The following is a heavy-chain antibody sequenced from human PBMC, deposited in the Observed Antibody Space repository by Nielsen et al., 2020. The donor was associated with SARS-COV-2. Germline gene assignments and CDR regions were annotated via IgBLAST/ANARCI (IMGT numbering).Heavy chain of an antibody. Sequence: GGSLRLSCVASGFTFSYYAMHWVRQAPGKRLEWVSFIHRDGRTTFYSESVQGRFTISRDDSKSTVFLQMNSLRIEDTAVYYCARQGVRGLTYHYYGMDVWGQGTTVTVSS. CDR3: ARQGVRGLTYHYYGMDV. J-gene: IGHJ6*02. CDR2: IHRDGRTT. D-gene: IGHD3-10*01. CDR1: GFTFSYYA. V-gene: IGHV3-30*02.